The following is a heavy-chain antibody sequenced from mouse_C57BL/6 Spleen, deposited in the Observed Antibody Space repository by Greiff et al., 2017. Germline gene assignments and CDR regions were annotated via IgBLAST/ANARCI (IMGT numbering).Heavy chain of an antibody. J-gene: IGHJ1*03. D-gene: IGHD1-1*01. CDR1: GYAFSSYW. CDR2: IYPGDGDT. CDR3: ARVPRITAVVAGDWYFDV. V-gene: IGHV1-80*01. Sequence: QVQLQQSGAELVKPGASVKISCKASGYAFSSYWMNWVKQRPGKGLEWIGQIYPGDGDTNYNGKFKGKATLTADKSSSTAYMQLSSLTSEDSAVYFCARVPRITAVVAGDWYFDVWGTGTTVTVSS.